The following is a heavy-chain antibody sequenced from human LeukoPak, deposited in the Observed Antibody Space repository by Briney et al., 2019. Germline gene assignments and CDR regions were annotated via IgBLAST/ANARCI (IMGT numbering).Heavy chain of an antibody. CDR1: GFTFNNYH. CDR2: VPYDGSDK. V-gene: IGHV3-30*18. J-gene: IGHJ1*01. D-gene: IGHD3-22*01. CDR3: AKGEGSSGIAEYFHH. Sequence: PGGSLRLSCAASGFTFNNYHMYWVRQAPGKGLEWVAVVPYDGSDKYYADSVKGRFTISRDNSKNTLYLQMNGLRGDDTAAYYCAKGEGSSGIAEYFHHWGQSTLVTVSS.